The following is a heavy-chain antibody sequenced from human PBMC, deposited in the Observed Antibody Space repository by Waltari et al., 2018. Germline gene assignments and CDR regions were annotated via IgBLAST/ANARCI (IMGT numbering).Heavy chain of an antibody. CDR2: IIPIFGTA. J-gene: IGHJ6*02. CDR3: ARYNVVGDSSSWYWMDV. Sequence: QVQLVQSGAEVKKPGSSVKVSCKASGGTFSSYAISWVRQAPGQGLEWMGGIIPIFGTANYAQKFQGRVTITTDESTSTAYMELSSLRSEDTAVYYCARYNVVGDSSSWYWMDVWGQGTTVTVSS. D-gene: IGHD6-13*01. V-gene: IGHV1-69*05. CDR1: GGTFSSYA.